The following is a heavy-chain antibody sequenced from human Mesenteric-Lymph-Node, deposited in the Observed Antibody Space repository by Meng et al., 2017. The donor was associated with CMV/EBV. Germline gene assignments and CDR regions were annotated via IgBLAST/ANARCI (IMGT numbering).Heavy chain of an antibody. CDR3: ARDRGTGEIDY. CDR2: IYYSGST. Sequence: GSLRLSCTVAGGSIGTYYWSWIRQPPGKGLEWIGYIYYSGSTNYNPSLKSRVTISVDTSKNQFSLKLSSVTAADTAVYYCARDRGTGEIDYWGQGTLVTVSS. V-gene: IGHV4-59*01. CDR1: GGSIGTYY. J-gene: IGHJ4*02. D-gene: IGHD7-27*01.